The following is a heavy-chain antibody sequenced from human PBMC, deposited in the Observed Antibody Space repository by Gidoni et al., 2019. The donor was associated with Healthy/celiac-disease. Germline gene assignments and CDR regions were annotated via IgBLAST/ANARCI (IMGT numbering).Heavy chain of an antibody. CDR2: INHSGST. CDR1: GGSFSGYY. J-gene: IGHJ4*02. Sequence: QVQLQQWGAGLLKHSETLSLTCAVYGGSFSGYYWSWIRQPPGKGLEWIGEINHSGSTNYNPSLKSRVTISVDTSKNQFSLKLSSVTAADTAVYYCARGGGWLRFYYFDYWGQGTLVTVSS. V-gene: IGHV4-34*01. CDR3: ARGGGWLRFYYFDY. D-gene: IGHD5-12*01.